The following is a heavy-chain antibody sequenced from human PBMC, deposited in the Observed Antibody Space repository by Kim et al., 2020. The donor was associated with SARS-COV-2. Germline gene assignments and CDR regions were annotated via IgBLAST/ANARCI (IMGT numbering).Heavy chain of an antibody. J-gene: IGHJ4*02. Sequence: SETLSLTCTVSGGSISSGGYYWSWIRQHPGKGLEWIGYIYYSGSTYYNPSLKSRVTISVDTSKNQFSLKLSSVTAADTAVYYCARVPRIDYYGSGTYWGQGTLVTVSS. D-gene: IGHD3-10*01. CDR2: IYYSGST. CDR1: GGSISSGGYY. V-gene: IGHV4-31*03. CDR3: ARVPRIDYYGSGTY.